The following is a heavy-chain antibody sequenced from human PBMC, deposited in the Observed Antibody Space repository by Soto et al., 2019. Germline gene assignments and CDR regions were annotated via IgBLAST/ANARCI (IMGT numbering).Heavy chain of an antibody. CDR1: GGSISSSNW. Sequence: LSLTCAVSGGSISSSNWWSWVRQPPGKGLEWIGEIYHSGSTNYNPSLKSRVTISVDKSKNQFSLKLSSVTAADTAVYYCARDPTYYYDSSGLDAFDIWGQGTMVTVS. V-gene: IGHV4-4*02. CDR2: IYHSGST. J-gene: IGHJ3*02. CDR3: ARDPTYYYDSSGLDAFDI. D-gene: IGHD3-22*01.